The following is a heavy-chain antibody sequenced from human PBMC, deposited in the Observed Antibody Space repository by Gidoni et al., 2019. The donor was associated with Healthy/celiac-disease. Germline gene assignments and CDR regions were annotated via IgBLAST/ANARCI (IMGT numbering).Heavy chain of an antibody. CDR1: GGSFSGYY. Sequence: QVHPQQWAAALLTPSETLSLTSAVHGGSFSGYYWSWIRQPPGKGLEWIGEINHSGSTNYNPSLKSRVTISVDTSKNQFSLKLSSVTAADTAVYYCARGSSWYRTRWFDPWGQGTLVTVSS. V-gene: IGHV4-34*01. CDR2: INHSGST. J-gene: IGHJ5*02. D-gene: IGHD6-13*01. CDR3: ARGSSWYRTRWFDP.